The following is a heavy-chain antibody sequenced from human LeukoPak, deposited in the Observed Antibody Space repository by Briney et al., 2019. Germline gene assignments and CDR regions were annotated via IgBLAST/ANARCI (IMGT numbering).Heavy chain of an antibody. CDR3: AKGRIRGVVIADY. D-gene: IGHD3-10*01. CDR1: GFTFSSYA. J-gene: IGHJ4*02. V-gene: IGHV3-23*01. Sequence: PGGSLRLSCAASGFTFSSYAMSWVRQAPGKGLEWVSAISGSGDSTYYADSVKGRFTISRDNSKNTLSLQMNGLRAEDTAVYYCAKGRIRGVVIADYWGQGTLVTVSS. CDR2: ISGSGDST.